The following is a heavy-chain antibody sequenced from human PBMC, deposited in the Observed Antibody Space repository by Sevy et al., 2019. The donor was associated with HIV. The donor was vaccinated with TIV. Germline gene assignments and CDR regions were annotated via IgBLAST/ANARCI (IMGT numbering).Heavy chain of an antibody. CDR1: GFTFSNYN. D-gene: IGHD1-26*01. Sequence: GESLKISCAASGFTFSNYNMNWVRQAPGEGLKWVSSISSSSADIYYTDSVKGRFTVSRDNSRKSLFLQMNGLSAEDTALYYCARDLLVGSTYVFDIWGRWTMVTVSS. CDR3: ARDLLVGSTYVFDI. V-gene: IGHV3-21*01. J-gene: IGHJ3*02. CDR2: ISSSSADI.